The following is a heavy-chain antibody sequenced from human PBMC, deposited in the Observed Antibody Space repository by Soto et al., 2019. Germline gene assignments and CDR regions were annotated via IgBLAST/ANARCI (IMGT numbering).Heavy chain of an antibody. CDR3: ARGAERFLEWFNWFDP. Sequence: ASVKVSCKASGYTFTSYDINWVRQATGQGLEWMGWMNPNSGNTGYAQKFQGRVTMTRNTSISTAYMELSSLRSEETAVYYCARGAERFLEWFNWFDPWGQGTLVTVSS. V-gene: IGHV1-8*01. J-gene: IGHJ5*02. CDR2: MNPNSGNT. D-gene: IGHD3-3*01. CDR1: GYTFTSYD.